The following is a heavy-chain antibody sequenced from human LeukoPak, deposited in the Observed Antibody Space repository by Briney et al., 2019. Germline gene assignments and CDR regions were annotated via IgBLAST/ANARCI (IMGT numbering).Heavy chain of an antibody. CDR3: ASQTPRRLPIAVADYFDY. D-gene: IGHD6-19*01. Sequence: PGGSLRLSCAVSGFTFGSYSMNWVRQAPGKALEWVSFISTSGSYIYYADSVKGRFTISRDNAKNSLYLQMNSLRAEDTAVYYCASQTPRRLPIAVADYFDYWGQGTLVTVSS. J-gene: IGHJ4*02. CDR1: GFTFGSYS. V-gene: IGHV3-21*01. CDR2: ISTSGSYI.